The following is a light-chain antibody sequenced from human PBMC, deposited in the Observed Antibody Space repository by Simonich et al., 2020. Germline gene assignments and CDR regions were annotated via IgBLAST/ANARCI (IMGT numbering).Light chain of an antibody. CDR3: KQYYSTPFT. Sequence: DIVMTQSPDSLAVSLGERATINCKSSQSVLYSSNKKTYLAWYQQKPGQPPKLLIYRVSTRESGVPDRFSGSGSGTDFTLTISSLQAEDVAVYYCKQYYSTPFTFGPGTKVDIK. CDR1: QSVLYSSNKKTY. J-gene: IGKJ3*01. V-gene: IGKV4-1*01. CDR2: RVS.